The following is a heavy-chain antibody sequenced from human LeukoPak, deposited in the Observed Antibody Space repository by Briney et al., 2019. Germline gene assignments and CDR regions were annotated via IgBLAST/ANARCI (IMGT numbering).Heavy chain of an antibody. J-gene: IGHJ2*01. CDR1: GGSISSGGYS. V-gene: IGHV4-30-2*01. D-gene: IGHD4-17*01. Sequence: SETLSLTCAVSGGSISSGGYSWSWIRQPPGKGLEWIGCIYHSGSTYYNPSLKSRVTISVDRSKNQFSLKLSSVTAADTAVYYCARDIPYGVYWYFDLWGRGTLVTVSS. CDR2: IYHSGST. CDR3: ARDIPYGVYWYFDL.